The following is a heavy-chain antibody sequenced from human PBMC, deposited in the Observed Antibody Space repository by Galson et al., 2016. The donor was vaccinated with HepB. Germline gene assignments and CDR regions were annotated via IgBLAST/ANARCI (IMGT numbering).Heavy chain of an antibody. D-gene: IGHD2-8*02. J-gene: IGHJ4*02. Sequence: SVKVSCKASGYRFPTYGISWVRQAPGQGLEWLGWISANSGNTICAQKFQDRVTMTRDTSASTVYMDLRSLRSDDTAVYYCARDVQVRFDYWGQGTLVTVSS. CDR3: ARDVQVRFDY. CDR1: GYRFPTYG. V-gene: IGHV1-18*04. CDR2: ISANSGNT.